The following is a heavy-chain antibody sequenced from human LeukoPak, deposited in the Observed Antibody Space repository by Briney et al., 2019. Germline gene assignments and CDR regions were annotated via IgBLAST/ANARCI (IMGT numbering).Heavy chain of an antibody. Sequence: ASVKVSCKASGYTFTSYDINWVRQATGQGLEWMGWMNPNSGNTGYAQKFQGRVTMTRNTSISTAYMELSSLRSEDTAVYYCARGVYYDFWSGYSYYYYGMDVWGQGTTVTVSS. CDR3: ARGVYYDFWSGYSYYYYGMDV. CDR2: MNPNSGNT. V-gene: IGHV1-8*01. J-gene: IGHJ6*02. D-gene: IGHD3-3*01. CDR1: GYTFTSYD.